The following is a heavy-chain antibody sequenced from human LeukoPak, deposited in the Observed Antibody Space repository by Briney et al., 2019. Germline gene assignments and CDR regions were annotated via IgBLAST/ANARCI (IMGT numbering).Heavy chain of an antibody. CDR2: ISSSSSTI. J-gene: IGHJ4*02. Sequence: GGSLRLSCAASGFTFSSYSMNWVRQAPGKGLEWVSYISSSSSTIYYADSVKGRFTISRDNAKNSLYLQMNSLRAEDTAVYYCARTGRAAQEEVFDYWGQGTLVTVSS. CDR3: ARTGRAAQEEVFDY. D-gene: IGHD6-25*01. CDR1: GFTFSSYS. V-gene: IGHV3-48*04.